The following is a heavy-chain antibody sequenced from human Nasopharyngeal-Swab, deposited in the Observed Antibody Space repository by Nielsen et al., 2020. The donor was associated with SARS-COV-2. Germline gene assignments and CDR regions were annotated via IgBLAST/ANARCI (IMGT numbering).Heavy chain of an antibody. CDR3: AGDDRYSYGSGALEG. CDR1: GFTFSSYS. J-gene: IGHJ4*02. V-gene: IGHV3-21*01. D-gene: IGHD5-18*01. Sequence: LSLTCAASGFTFSSYSMNWVRQAPGKGLEWVSSISSSSSYIYYADSVKGRFTISRDNAKNSLYLQMNSLRAEDTAVYYCAGDDRYSYGSGALEGWGQGTLVTVSS. CDR2: ISSSSSYI.